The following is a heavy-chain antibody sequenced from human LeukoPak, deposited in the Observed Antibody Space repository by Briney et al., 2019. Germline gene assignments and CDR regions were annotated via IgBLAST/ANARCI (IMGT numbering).Heavy chain of an antibody. J-gene: IGHJ6*03. V-gene: IGHV1-69*06. CDR3: ARAKYYGSRLGYYYYYYMDV. D-gene: IGHD3-10*01. CDR1: GGTFSSYA. CDR2: IIPIFGTA. Sequence: SVKVSCKASGGTFSSYAISWVRQAPGQGLEWMGGIIPIFGTANYAQKFQGRVTITADKSTSTAYMELSSLRSEDTAVYYCARAKYYGSRLGYYYYYYMDVWGKGTTVTVSS.